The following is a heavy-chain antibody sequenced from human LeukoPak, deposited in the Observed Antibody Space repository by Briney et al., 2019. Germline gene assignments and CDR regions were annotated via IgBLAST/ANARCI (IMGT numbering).Heavy chain of an antibody. J-gene: IGHJ4*02. CDR3: AKGECSSTSCHLFDY. V-gene: IGHV3-30*02. D-gene: IGHD2-2*01. CDR1: GFTFSSYG. Sequence: PGGSLRLSCAASGFTFSSYGMHWVRQAPGKGLEWVAFIRYDGSNKYYADSVKGRFTISRDNSKNTLYLQMNSLRAEDTAVYYCAKGECSSTSCHLFDYWGQGTLVTVSS. CDR2: IRYDGSNK.